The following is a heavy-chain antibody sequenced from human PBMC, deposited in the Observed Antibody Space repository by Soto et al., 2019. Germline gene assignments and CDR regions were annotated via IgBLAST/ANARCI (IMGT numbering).Heavy chain of an antibody. D-gene: IGHD6-19*01. Sequence: QITLKESGPTLVKPTQTLTLTCTFSGFSLTSTAVGVNWIRQPPGKALEWLALIYWDDNNQYNPSLKSRLTVTNDTSNNQVVLTMTNMDPVDTATYYCAHGSGWLSDYWGQGTLVTVSS. V-gene: IGHV2-5*02. J-gene: IGHJ4*02. CDR2: IYWDDNN. CDR3: AHGSGWLSDY. CDR1: GFSLTSTAVG.